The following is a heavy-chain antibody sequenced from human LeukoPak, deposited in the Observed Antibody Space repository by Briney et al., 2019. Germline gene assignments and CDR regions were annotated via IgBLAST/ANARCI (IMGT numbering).Heavy chain of an antibody. D-gene: IGHD3-3*01. V-gene: IGHV4-38-2*02. CDR1: GYSITTGYY. CDR2: IYHSGST. Sequence: SETLSLTCTVSGYSITTGYYWGWIRQPPGKGLEWIGSIYHSGSTYHNPSLKSRVSISVDTSKNQFSLKLSSVTAADTAVYYCARTYYDFWSGYNFDYWGQGTLVTVSS. J-gene: IGHJ4*02. CDR3: ARTYYDFWSGYNFDY.